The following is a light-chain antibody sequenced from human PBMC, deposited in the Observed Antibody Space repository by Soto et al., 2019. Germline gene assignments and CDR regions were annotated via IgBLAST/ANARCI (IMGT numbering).Light chain of an antibody. J-gene: IGKJ3*01. CDR1: QSVSSY. CDR3: QQRSTLFT. CDR2: DAS. Sequence: EIVLTQSPATLSLSPGERATLSCRASQSVSSYLAWYQQKPGQAPRLLIYDASNRATGIPARFSGSGSGTDFTLTISSLEPEEFAVYYCQQRSTLFTFGPGTKVDIK. V-gene: IGKV3-11*01.